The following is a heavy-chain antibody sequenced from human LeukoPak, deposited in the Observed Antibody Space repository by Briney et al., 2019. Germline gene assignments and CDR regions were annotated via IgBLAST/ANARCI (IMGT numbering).Heavy chain of an antibody. CDR2: IWYDGSNE. CDR3: ARGVPPDI. D-gene: IGHD5/OR15-5a*01. V-gene: IGHV3-33*01. Sequence: GGSLRLSCAASGFIFRNYGVYWVRQAPGKGLEWVAVIWYDGSNEYYADSVKGRFTISRDNSKNTLYLQMNSLRVEDTAIYYCARGVPPDIWGQGTMVIVSS. J-gene: IGHJ3*02. CDR1: GFIFRNYG.